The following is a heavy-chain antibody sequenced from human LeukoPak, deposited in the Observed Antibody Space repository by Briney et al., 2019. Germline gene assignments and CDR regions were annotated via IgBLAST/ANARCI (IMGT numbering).Heavy chain of an antibody. V-gene: IGHV3-53*01. CDR2: IYSGGST. Sequence: TGGSLRLSCAASGFTVSSNYMSWVRQAPGKGLEWVSVIYSGGSTYYAGSVKGRFTISRDNSKNTLYLQMNSLRAEDTAVYYCAREGIAVANWAFDIWGQGTMVTVSS. J-gene: IGHJ3*02. CDR3: AREGIAVANWAFDI. CDR1: GFTVSSNY. D-gene: IGHD6-19*01.